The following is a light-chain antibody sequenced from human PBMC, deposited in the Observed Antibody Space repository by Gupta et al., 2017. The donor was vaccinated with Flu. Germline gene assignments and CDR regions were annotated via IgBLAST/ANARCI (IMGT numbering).Light chain of an antibody. Sequence: EIVLTQSPGTLPLSPEERATLSCRASQSISSYLAWYQQRPGQAPRHLIFDASNRATGIPARFSGSGSGTGFTLTISSREPQDSAVYYCQQRSNWPPSLSFGGGTKVEIK. V-gene: IGKV3-11*01. CDR3: QQRSNWPPSLS. CDR2: DAS. CDR1: QSISSY. J-gene: IGKJ4*01.